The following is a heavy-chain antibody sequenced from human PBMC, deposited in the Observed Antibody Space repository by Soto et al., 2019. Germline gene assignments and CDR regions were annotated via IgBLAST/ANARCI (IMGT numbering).Heavy chain of an antibody. V-gene: IGHV4-34*01. CDR3: ARKDYGDFDY. CDR1: GGSFSGYY. Sequence: SQTLSLTCAVYGGSFSGYYWSWIRQPPGKGLEWIGEINHSGSTNYNPSLKSRVTISVDTSKNQFSLKLSSVTAADTAVYYCARKDYGDFDYWGQGTLVTVSS. D-gene: IGHD4-17*01. CDR2: INHSGST. J-gene: IGHJ4*02.